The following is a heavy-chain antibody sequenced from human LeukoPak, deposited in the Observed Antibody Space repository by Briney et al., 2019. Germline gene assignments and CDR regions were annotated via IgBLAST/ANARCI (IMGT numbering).Heavy chain of an antibody. J-gene: IGHJ4*02. CDR2: ISGTGRTT. D-gene: IGHD2-21*01. CDR3: ANEPGICGGDCYSPLDY. CDR1: GFTFSTYS. Sequence: GGSLRLSCAASGFTFSTYSMSWVRQAPGKGLEWVSVISGTGRTTYYADFVKGRFTISRDNSKNTLYLQMNSLRADDTAVYYCANEPGICGGDCYSPLDYWGRGTLVTVSS. V-gene: IGHV3-23*01.